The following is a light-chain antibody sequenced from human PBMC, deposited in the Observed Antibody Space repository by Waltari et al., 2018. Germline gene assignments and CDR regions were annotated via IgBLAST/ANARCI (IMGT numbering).Light chain of an antibody. V-gene: IGLV4-69*01. CDR2: VNSDGSH. Sequence: QLVLTQSPSASASLGASVKLTCTLTGESSAYTTAWTQLQPEKGPRYLMNVNSDGSHDKADGIPERFSGSSAGAERYLIISRLQSDDEADYFCQTWGMNIQVFGGGTRLTVL. CDR3: QTWGMNIQV. CDR1: GESSAYT. J-gene: IGLJ3*02.